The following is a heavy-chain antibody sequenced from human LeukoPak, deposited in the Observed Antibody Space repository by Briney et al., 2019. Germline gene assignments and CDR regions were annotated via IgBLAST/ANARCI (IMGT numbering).Heavy chain of an antibody. Sequence: GGSLRLSCAASGFTFSRYAMSWVRQAPGKGLEWVSYISSSGSTIYYADSVKGRFTISRDNAKNSLYLQMNSLRAEDTAVYYCAELGITMIGGVWGKGTTVTISS. D-gene: IGHD3-10*02. CDR1: GFTFSRYA. J-gene: IGHJ6*04. CDR3: AELGITMIGGV. CDR2: ISSSGSTI. V-gene: IGHV3-48*03.